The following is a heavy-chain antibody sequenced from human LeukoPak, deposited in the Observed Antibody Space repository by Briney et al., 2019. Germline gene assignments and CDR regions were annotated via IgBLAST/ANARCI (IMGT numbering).Heavy chain of an antibody. CDR3: ARVYFQKSRSPGYSRSWYRY. D-gene: IGHD6-13*01. CDR1: GYTSTGYY. Sequence: ASVKVSCKASGYTSTGYYMHWARQAPGQGLEWMGWINPNSGGTNYAQKFQGRVTMTRDTSISTAYMELSRLRSDDTAVYYCARVYFQKSRSPGYSRSWYRYWGQGTLVTVSS. CDR2: INPNSGGT. V-gene: IGHV1-2*02. J-gene: IGHJ4*02.